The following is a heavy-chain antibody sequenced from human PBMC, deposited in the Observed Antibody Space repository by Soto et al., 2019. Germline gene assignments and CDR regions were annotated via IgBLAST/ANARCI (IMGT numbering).Heavy chain of an antibody. D-gene: IGHD3-10*01. CDR3: ARHYGSGNSYRWLDP. CDR1: GDSISSGGYY. J-gene: IGHJ5*02. V-gene: IGHV4-31*03. Sequence: QVQLQESGPGLVKPSQTLSLTCTVSGDSISSGGYYWNWIRQHPGKGLEWIGYMYYSGSTYYNPSLKRRITMSVDTSKNQFSLKLCSVTAADTAVYYCARHYGSGNSYRWLDPWGQGTLVTVSS. CDR2: MYYSGST.